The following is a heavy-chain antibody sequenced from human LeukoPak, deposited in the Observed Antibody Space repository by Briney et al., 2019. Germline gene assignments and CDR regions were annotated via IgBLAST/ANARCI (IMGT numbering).Heavy chain of an antibody. Sequence: ASVTVSFKASGFTFTSSAMQWVRQARGQRLEWIGWIVVGSGNTNYAQKFQERVTITRDMSTSTAYMELSSLRSEDTAVYYCAALSYDSSGYYRDYWGQGTLVTVSS. CDR3: AALSYDSSGYYRDY. CDR1: GFTFTSSA. D-gene: IGHD3-22*01. CDR2: IVVGSGNT. V-gene: IGHV1-58*02. J-gene: IGHJ4*02.